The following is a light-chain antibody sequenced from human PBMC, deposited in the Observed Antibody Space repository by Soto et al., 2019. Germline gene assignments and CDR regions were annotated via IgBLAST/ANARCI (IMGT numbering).Light chain of an antibody. J-gene: IGKJ5*01. CDR3: QHYNSYLIT. CDR1: QSVNSW. V-gene: IGKV1-5*01. CDR2: DAS. Sequence: DIQMTHSASTLSAFVGDRVTITCRASQSVNSWLAWYQQRPGKAPKLLIYDASTLESGVPSRFSGSGSGTKFTLTISSLQPDDFATYYCQHYNSYLITFGQGTRLEIK.